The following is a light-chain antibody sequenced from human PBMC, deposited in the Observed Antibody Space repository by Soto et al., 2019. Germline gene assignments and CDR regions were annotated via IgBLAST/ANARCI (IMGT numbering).Light chain of an antibody. V-gene: IGLV4-69*01. CDR2: LNSDGSH. CDR3: QTWGTGIQL. Sequence: QLVLTQSPSASASPGASVKLTCTLSSGHTSYAIAWHQQQPEKGPRYLMKLNSDGSHNKGDGIPDRFSGSSSGAERYLTISSLQSEDEADYYCQTWGTGIQLFGGGTKLTVL. CDR1: SGHTSYA. J-gene: IGLJ3*02.